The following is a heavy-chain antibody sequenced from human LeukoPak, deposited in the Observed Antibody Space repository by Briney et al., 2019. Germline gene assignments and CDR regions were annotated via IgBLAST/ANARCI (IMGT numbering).Heavy chain of an antibody. V-gene: IGHV3-9*01. CDR2: ISWNSGFI. J-gene: IGHJ4*02. CDR3: AKDPSGYGWFGGFLVPEVYFDS. Sequence: SLRLSCAASGFTFDDYAMHWVRQAPGKGLEWVSGISWNSGFIIYAASVKGRFTISRDNAKNSLYLQMNSLRAEDTALYYCAKDPSGYGWFGGFLVPEVYFDSRGQGTLVTVSS. CDR1: GFTFDDYA. D-gene: IGHD3-10*01.